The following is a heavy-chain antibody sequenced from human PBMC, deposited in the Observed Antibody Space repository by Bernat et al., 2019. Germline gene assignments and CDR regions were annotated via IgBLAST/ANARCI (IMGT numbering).Heavy chain of an antibody. CDR3: AKDRGYCSGGSCYVYGMDV. J-gene: IGHJ6*02. Sequence: QVQLVESGGGVVQPGRSLRLSCAASGFTFSSYGMHWVRQAPGKGLEWVAVISYDGSNKYYADSVKGRFTISRDNSKNTLYLQMNSLRAEDTAVYYWAKDRGYCSGGSCYVYGMDVWGQGTTVTVSS. D-gene: IGHD2-15*01. V-gene: IGHV3-30*18. CDR1: GFTFSSYG. CDR2: ISYDGSNK.